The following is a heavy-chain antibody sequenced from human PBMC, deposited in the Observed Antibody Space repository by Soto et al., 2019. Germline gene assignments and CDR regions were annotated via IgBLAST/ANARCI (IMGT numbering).Heavy chain of an antibody. Sequence: SETLSLSCAVYGGSFSGYYWSWIRQPPGKGLEWIGEINHSGSTNYNPSLKSRVTISVDTSKNQFSLKLSSVTAADTAVYYCARVLSPYYYGSGSYTWFDPWGQGTLVTVSS. V-gene: IGHV4-34*01. J-gene: IGHJ5*02. D-gene: IGHD3-10*01. CDR1: GGSFSGYY. CDR2: INHSGST. CDR3: ARVLSPYYYGSGSYTWFDP.